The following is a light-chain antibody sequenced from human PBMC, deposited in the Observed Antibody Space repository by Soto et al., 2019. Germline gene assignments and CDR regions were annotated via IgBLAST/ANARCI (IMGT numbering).Light chain of an antibody. CDR2: TTD. Sequence: QSVLTQPPSASGTPGQTVTISCSGSSSNIGTSSVHWYKHLPGTAPKPLIYTTDQRPSGVPDRFSGSKSGTSASLAISGLQSEDESDYYCAVWDDSLTGHVSRAGTKVTDL. V-gene: IGLV1-44*01. CDR1: SSNIGTSS. CDR3: AVWDDSLTGHV. J-gene: IGLJ1*01.